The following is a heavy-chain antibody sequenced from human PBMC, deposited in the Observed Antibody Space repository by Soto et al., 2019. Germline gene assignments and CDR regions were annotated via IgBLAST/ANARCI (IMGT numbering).Heavy chain of an antibody. Sequence: ASVKVSCKASGYTFTSYDINWVRQATGQGLEWMGWMNPNSGNTGYAQKFQGRVTMTRNTSISTAYMELNSLRSEDTAVYYCARATMVRGVIRFYYYYYMDVWGKGTTVTVSS. CDR1: GYTFTSYD. CDR3: ARATMVRGVIRFYYYYYMDV. V-gene: IGHV1-8*01. J-gene: IGHJ6*03. D-gene: IGHD3-10*01. CDR2: MNPNSGNT.